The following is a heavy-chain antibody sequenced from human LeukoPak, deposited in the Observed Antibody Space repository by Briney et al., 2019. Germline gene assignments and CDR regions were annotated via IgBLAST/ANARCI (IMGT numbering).Heavy chain of an antibody. CDR3: AHSPLSRSYYYYYYGMDV. D-gene: IGHD3-10*01. Sequence: GGSLRLSCAASGFTFSSYAMHWVRQAPGKGLEWVAVISYDGSNKYYADSVKGRFTISRDNSKNTLYLQMNSLRAEDTAVYYCAHSPLSRSYYYYYYGMDVWGQGTTVTVSS. J-gene: IGHJ6*02. CDR2: ISYDGSNK. V-gene: IGHV3-30-3*01. CDR1: GFTFSSYA.